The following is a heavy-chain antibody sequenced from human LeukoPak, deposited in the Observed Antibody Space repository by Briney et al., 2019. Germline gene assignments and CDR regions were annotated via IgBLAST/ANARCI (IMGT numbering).Heavy chain of an antibody. Sequence: GGSLRLSCAASGFTFSTYTMNWVRQAPGKGLEWVSSISSSSGYIYYADSVKGRFTISRDNAKSSLFLQMNRLRAEDTAVYYCARDPYDDYDYWGQGTLVTVPS. V-gene: IGHV3-21*01. CDR3: ARDPYDDYDY. CDR1: GFTFSTYT. J-gene: IGHJ4*02. D-gene: IGHD4-17*01. CDR2: ISSSSGYI.